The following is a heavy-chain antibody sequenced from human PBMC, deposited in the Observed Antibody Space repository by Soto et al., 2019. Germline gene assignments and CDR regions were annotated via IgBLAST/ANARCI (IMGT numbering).Heavy chain of an antibody. J-gene: IGHJ4*02. CDR1: GDSCDTYG. Sequence: WLSQRVPCKGSGDSCDTYGSGCVLQMPGKGLEWMGIIYPGDSDTRYSPSFQGQVTISADRSISTAYLQWSSLKASDTAMYYCARASWKFVDPYYPDYWGQGTQVTVSS. CDR3: ARASWKFVDPYYPDY. D-gene: IGHD2-21*01. CDR2: IYPGDSDT. V-gene: IGHV5-51*01.